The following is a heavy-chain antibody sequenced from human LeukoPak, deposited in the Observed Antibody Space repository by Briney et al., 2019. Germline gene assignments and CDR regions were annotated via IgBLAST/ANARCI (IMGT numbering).Heavy chain of an antibody. Sequence: GESLKISCKGSGYSFTNYWIAWVRQMPGKGLEWMGIIYPGDSDTRYSPSFQGRVTISADKSISTAYLQWSSLKASDTAMYYCARSRAAEYFYYYMDVWGKGTTVTVSS. CDR2: IYPGDSDT. CDR3: ARSRAAEYFYYYMDV. V-gene: IGHV5-51*01. D-gene: IGHD2-2*01. J-gene: IGHJ6*03. CDR1: GYSFTNYW.